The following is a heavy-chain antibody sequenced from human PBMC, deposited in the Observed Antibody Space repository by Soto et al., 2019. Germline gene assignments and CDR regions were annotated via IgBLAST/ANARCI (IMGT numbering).Heavy chain of an antibody. Sequence: QVQLVESGGGVVQPGRSLRLSCAASGFTFSSYAMHWVRQAPGKGLEWVAVISYDGVNKYYADSVKGRFTISRDNSKNTLYRQMNSLRAEDTVVLNCAREGGHCRSTSCRYGLNWFDPWGQGTLVTVSS. J-gene: IGHJ5*02. CDR2: ISYDGVNK. D-gene: IGHD2-2*01. V-gene: IGHV3-30-3*01. CDR1: GFTFSSYA. CDR3: AREGGHCRSTSCRYGLNWFDP.